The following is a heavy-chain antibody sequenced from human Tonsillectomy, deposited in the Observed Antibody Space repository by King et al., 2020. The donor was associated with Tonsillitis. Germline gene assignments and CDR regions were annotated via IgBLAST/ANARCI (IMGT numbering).Heavy chain of an antibody. CDR1: GGTFSSYD. D-gene: IGHD6-13*01. CDR3: ARVGVAAAGFFDS. V-gene: IGHV1-69*09. J-gene: IGHJ4*02. Sequence: QLVQSGAEVKKPGSSVKVSCEASGGTFSSYDISWVRQAPGQGLEWMGRIIPILGITNYAQKFQGRVTLTADKSTSTAYMELSSLRSDDPAVYYCARVGVAAAGFFDSWGQGTLVTVSS. CDR2: IIPILGIT.